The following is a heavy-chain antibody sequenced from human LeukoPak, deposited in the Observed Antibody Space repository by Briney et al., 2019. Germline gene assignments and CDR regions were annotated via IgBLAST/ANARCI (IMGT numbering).Heavy chain of an antibody. CDR3: ARIRTSGSYFNA. D-gene: IGHD3-10*01. J-gene: IGHJ4*02. Sequence: GASVKVSCKASGGNINNYAFSWVRHDPRQGLEWMGWIIPNSGGTAYAQNFEGRVTMTRDTSISTAYMELSRLRSDDTAMYYCARIRTSGSYFNAWGQGSLVTVSS. CDR2: IIPNSGGT. CDR1: GGNINNYA. V-gene: IGHV1-2*02.